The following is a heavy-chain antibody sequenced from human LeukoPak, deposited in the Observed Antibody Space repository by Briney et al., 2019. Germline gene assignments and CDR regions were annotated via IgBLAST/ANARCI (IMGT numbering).Heavy chain of an antibody. Sequence: EASVKVSCKASGGTFSSYAITRVRQAPGQGLEWMGRIIPILTKANYAQKFQGRVTITADKSTSTAYMELSSLGSEDTAVYYCARAGDGPLGYFDYWGQGTLVTVSS. CDR2: IIPILTKA. CDR3: ARAGDGPLGYFDY. CDR1: GGTFSSYA. D-gene: IGHD2-21*01. J-gene: IGHJ4*02. V-gene: IGHV1-69*04.